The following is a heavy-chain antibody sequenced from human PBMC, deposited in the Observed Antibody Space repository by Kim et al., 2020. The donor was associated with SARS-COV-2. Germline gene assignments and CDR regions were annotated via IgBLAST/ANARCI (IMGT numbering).Heavy chain of an antibody. CDR1: GFTVSSNY. CDR3: AACENYDFWSGYPSSVL. Sequence: GGSLRLSCAASGFTVSSNYMSWVRQAPGKGLEWVSVIYSGGSTYYADSVKGRFTISRHNSKNTLYLQMNSLRAEDTAVYYCAACENYDFWSGYPSSVLWGQGTLVTVSS. J-gene: IGHJ4*02. D-gene: IGHD3-3*01. CDR2: IYSGGST. V-gene: IGHV3-53*04.